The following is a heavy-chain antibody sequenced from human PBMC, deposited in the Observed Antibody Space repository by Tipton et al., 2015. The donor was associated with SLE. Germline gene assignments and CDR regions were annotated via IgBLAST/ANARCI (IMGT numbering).Heavy chain of an antibody. D-gene: IGHD6-6*01. J-gene: IGHJ3*02. V-gene: IGHV3-48*03. Sequence: SLRLSCAASGFTFSSYAMNWVRQAPGKGLEWVSYITIGGSTLYYADSVRGRFTISRDNAKNSLYLQMNSLRAEDTAVYYCARAARGSSSSAFDIWGQGTMVTVSS. CDR1: GFTFSSYA. CDR2: ITIGGSTL. CDR3: ARAARGSSSSAFDI.